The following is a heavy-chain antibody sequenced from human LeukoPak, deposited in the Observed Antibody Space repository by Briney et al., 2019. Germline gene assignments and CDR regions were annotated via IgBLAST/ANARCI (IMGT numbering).Heavy chain of an antibody. D-gene: IGHD4-17*01. CDR3: ANSIDFDYGDYYFDY. J-gene: IGHJ4*02. V-gene: IGHV3-23*01. CDR1: GFTFSNYT. Sequence: GGSLRLSCAASGFTFSNYTMSWVRQAPGKGLEWVSAISGSGGSTFYADSVKGRFTISRDNSKNTLFLQMNSLRADDTAVYYCANSIDFDYGDYYFDYWGQGALVTISS. CDR2: ISGSGGST.